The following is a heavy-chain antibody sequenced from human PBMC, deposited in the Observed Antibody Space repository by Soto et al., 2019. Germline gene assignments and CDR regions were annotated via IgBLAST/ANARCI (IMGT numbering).Heavy chain of an antibody. Sequence: ASLKVSCKSSGYPFTSYYIHWVRQAPGQGLEGMGIINPSGGSTSYAQKFQGRVTMTRDTSTSTVYMELSSLRSEDTAVYYCARDPVLRFLEWSRKTYYYYYYMDVWGKGTTVTVSS. D-gene: IGHD3-3*01. CDR3: ARDPVLRFLEWSRKTYYYYYYMDV. J-gene: IGHJ6*03. CDR2: INPSGGST. V-gene: IGHV1-46*03. CDR1: GYPFTSYY.